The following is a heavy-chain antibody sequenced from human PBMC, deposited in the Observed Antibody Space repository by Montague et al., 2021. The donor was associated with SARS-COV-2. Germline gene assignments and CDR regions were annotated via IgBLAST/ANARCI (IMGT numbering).Heavy chain of an antibody. CDR2: IDWDDDK. Sequence: PALVKPTQTLTLTCTFSGFSLSTSGMCVSWIRQPPGKALEWLARIDWDDDKYYSTSLKTRLTISKDTSKNQVVLTMTNMDPVDTATYYCARIPYDILLGLSYGVDVWGQGTTVTGS. J-gene: IGHJ6*02. CDR1: GFSLSTSGMC. CDR3: ARIPYDILLGLSYGVDV. V-gene: IGHV2-70*11. D-gene: IGHD3-9*01.